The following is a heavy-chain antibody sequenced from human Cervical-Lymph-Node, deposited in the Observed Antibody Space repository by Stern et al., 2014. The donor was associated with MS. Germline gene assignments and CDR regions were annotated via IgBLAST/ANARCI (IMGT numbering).Heavy chain of an antibody. CDR1: GFTFSNYG. CDR3: AKSLLVWFGEDDDYYGMDV. J-gene: IGHJ6*02. V-gene: IGHV3-30*18. Sequence: VQLVESGGGVVQPGKSLRLSCAASGFTFSNYGMHWVRQAPGKGLEWVAVISFNGNYEHYADSVKGRFNVSRDDSKSTLYLQMNGLRPEDTAVYYCAKSLLVWFGEDDDYYGMDVWGQGTTVTVSS. CDR2: ISFNGNYE. D-gene: IGHD3-10*01.